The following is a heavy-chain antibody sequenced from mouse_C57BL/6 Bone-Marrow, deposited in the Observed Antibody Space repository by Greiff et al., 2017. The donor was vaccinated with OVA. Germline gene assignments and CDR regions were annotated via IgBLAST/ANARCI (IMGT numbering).Heavy chain of an antibody. V-gene: IGHV5-17*01. J-gene: IGHJ3*01. CDR2: ISSGSSTI. CDR3: ARPDWAWFAY. D-gene: IGHD4-1*01. Sequence: DVQLQESGGGLVKPGGPLKLSCAASGFTFSDYGMHWVRQAPEKGLEWVAYISSGSSTIYYADTVKGRFTISRDNAKNTLFLQMTSLRSEDTAMYYCARPDWAWFAYWGQGTLVTVSA. CDR1: GFTFSDYG.